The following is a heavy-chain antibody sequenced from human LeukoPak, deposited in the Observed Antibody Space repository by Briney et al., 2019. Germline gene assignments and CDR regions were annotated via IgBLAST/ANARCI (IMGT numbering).Heavy chain of an antibody. J-gene: IGHJ4*02. CDR2: VSRSGDGT. D-gene: IGHD2-15*01. Sequence: GGSLRLSCEARGFIFTNYAMTWVRQAPGKGLEWVSSVSRSGDGTYYADSVKGRFTISRDNSKNTLYLQMNSLRAEDTAVYYCAKGSFGYCSGGSCYVDYWGQGTLVTVSS. V-gene: IGHV3-23*01. CDR1: GFIFTNYA. CDR3: AKGSFGYCSGGSCYVDY.